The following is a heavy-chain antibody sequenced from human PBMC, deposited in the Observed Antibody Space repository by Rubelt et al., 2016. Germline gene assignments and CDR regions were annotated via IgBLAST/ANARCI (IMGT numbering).Heavy chain of an antibody. Sequence: IWYDGSNKFYADSVKGRFSISKDNSKNTLYLQMNSLRAEDTAVYYCAKEAIAAAATKIYYYYYYMDVWGKGTTVTVSS. V-gene: IGHV3-33*06. CDR3: AKEAIAAAATKIYYYYYYMDV. CDR2: IWYDGSNK. J-gene: IGHJ6*03. D-gene: IGHD6-13*01.